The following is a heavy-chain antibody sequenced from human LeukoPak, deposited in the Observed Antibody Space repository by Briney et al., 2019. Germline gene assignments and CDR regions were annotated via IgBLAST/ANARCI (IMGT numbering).Heavy chain of an antibody. CDR1: GFTFSSYG. CDR2: ISNDGSNK. CDR3: AKETGRWELE. Sequence: GGSLRLSCAASGFTFSSYGIHWVRQAPGEGLEWVAVISNDGSNKFYADSVKGRFTISRDNSKNTLYLQMNSLRAEDTAFYYCAKETGRWELEWGQGTLVTVSS. J-gene: IGHJ4*02. V-gene: IGHV3-30*18. D-gene: IGHD1-26*01.